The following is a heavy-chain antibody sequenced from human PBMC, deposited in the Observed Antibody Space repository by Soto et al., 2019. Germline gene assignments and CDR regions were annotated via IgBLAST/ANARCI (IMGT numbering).Heavy chain of an antibody. V-gene: IGHV4-31*03. CDR3: ARESNDGAPVGYYFDY. Sequence: SETLSLTCTVSGGSISSGGYYWSWIRQHPGKGLEWIGYIYYSGSTYYNPSLKSRVTISVDTSKNQFSLKLSSVTAADTAVYYCARESNDGAPVGYYFDYWGQGTLVTVSS. CDR2: IYYSGST. J-gene: IGHJ4*02. D-gene: IGHD1-1*01. CDR1: GGSISSGGYY.